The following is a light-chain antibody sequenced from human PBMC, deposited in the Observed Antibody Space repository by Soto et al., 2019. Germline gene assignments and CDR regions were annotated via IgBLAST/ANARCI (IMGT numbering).Light chain of an antibody. CDR3: QQLRMYPST. V-gene: IGKV1-9*01. Sequence: IQLTQSPSSLSASVGDRVTITCRSSQDIAIYLAWYQQKPGEAHKLLIYAASTLYGGVPSRFSGSGAGTDVALTITSLQAEDFATYYCQQLRMYPSTFGGGTKVDNK. J-gene: IGKJ4*01. CDR2: AAS. CDR1: QDIAIY.